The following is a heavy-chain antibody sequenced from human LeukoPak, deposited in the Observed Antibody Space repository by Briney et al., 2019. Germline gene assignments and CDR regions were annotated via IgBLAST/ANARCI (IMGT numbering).Heavy chain of an antibody. Sequence: PSETLSLTCTVSGGSISSSSYYWGWIRQPPGKGLEWIGTIYYSGSSYYNPSLKSRVTISIDTSKNQFSLKLSSVTAADTAVYYCARGGYYGSGNDFRFDPWGQGTLVTVSS. CDR1: GGSISSSSYY. CDR3: ARGGYYGSGNDFRFDP. CDR2: IYYSGSS. V-gene: IGHV4-39*07. J-gene: IGHJ5*02. D-gene: IGHD3-10*01.